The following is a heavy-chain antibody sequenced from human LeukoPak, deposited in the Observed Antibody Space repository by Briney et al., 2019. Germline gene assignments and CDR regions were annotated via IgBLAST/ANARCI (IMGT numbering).Heavy chain of an antibody. D-gene: IGHD3-22*01. V-gene: IGHV3-30-3*01. CDR3: AREDYDDAFDI. CDR1: GFTFSSYA. Sequence: GGSLRLSCAASGFTFSSYAMHWVRQAPGKGLEWVAVISYDGSNKYYADSVKGRFTISRDNSKNTLYLQMNSLRAEDTAVYYCAREDYDDAFDIWGQGTMVTVSS. CDR2: ISYDGSNK. J-gene: IGHJ3*02.